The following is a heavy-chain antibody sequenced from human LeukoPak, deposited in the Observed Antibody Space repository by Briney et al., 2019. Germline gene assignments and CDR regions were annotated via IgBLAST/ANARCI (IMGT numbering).Heavy chain of an antibody. Sequence: GLSLRLSCAASGFTFNSYAMHWVRQAPGKGLEWVAVISYDGSNKYYADSVKGRFTISRDNSKNTLYLQMNSLRAEDTAVYYCARGKFSSSAWYVDYWGQGTLVTVSS. D-gene: IGHD6-19*01. CDR1: GFTFNSYA. CDR2: ISYDGSNK. V-gene: IGHV3-30-3*01. CDR3: ARGKFSSSAWYVDY. J-gene: IGHJ4*02.